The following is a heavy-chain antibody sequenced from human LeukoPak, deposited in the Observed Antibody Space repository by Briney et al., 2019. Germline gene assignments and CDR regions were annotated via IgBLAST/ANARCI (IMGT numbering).Heavy chain of an antibody. V-gene: IGHV1-2*02. CDR1: GYTFTGYH. CDR2: INPNSGGT. Sequence: ASVKVSCKASGYTFTGYHMHWVRQAPGQGLEWMGWINPNSGGTNYAQKFQGRVTMTRDTSISTAYMELSRLRSDDTAVYYCARDDGTSYYFDYWGQGTLVTVSS. CDR3: ARDDGTSYYFDY. J-gene: IGHJ4*02. D-gene: IGHD1-1*01.